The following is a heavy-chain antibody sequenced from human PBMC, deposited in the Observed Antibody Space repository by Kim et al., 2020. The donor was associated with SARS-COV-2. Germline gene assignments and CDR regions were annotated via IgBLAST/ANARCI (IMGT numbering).Heavy chain of an antibody. CDR1: GYTFTSYG. J-gene: IGHJ6*02. D-gene: IGHD2-8*01. CDR2: ISAYNGNT. Sequence: ASVKVSCKASGYTFTSYGISWVRQAPGQGLEWMGWISAYNGNTNYAQKLQGRVTMTTDTSTSTAYMELRSLRSDDTAVYYCARGRYCTNGVCYTHYYYYYGMDVWGQGTTVTVSS. V-gene: IGHV1-18*04. CDR3: ARGRYCTNGVCYTHYYYYYGMDV.